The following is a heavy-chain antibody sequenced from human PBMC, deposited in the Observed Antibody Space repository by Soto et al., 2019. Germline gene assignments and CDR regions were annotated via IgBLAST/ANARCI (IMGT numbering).Heavy chain of an antibody. V-gene: IGHV3-33*01. D-gene: IGHD3-16*01. CDR1: GFAFSSFG. J-gene: IGHJ4*02. CDR2: IWYDGSDK. Sequence: PGGSLRLSCAASGFAFSSFGMRWVRQAPGKGLEWVAIIWYDGSDKYYADSVKGRFTISRDNSKNTLYLQMNSLRAEDTAVYHCAFGNLSYYFDYWGQGTPVTVSS. CDR3: AFGNLSYYFDY.